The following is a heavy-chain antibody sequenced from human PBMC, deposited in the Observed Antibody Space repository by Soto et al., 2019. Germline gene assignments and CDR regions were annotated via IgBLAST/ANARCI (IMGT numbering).Heavy chain of an antibody. J-gene: IGHJ6*03. Sequence: SETLSLTCTVSGGSISSYYWSWIRQPPGKGLEWIGYIYYSGSTNYNPSLKSRVTISVDTSKNQFSLKLSSVTAADTAVYYCARPPLSSGYSSSWYNHYYMDVWGKGTTVTVSS. CDR3: ARPPLSSGYSSSWYNHYYMDV. CDR2: IYYSGST. D-gene: IGHD6-13*01. CDR1: GGSISSYY. V-gene: IGHV4-59*08.